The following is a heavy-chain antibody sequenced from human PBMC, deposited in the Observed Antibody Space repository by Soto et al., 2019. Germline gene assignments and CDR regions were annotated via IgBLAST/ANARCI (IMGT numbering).Heavy chain of an antibody. CDR3: ARWWSGSRQGFDP. J-gene: IGHJ5*02. Sequence: PSETLSLTCTVSGGSISGYYWSWIRQPPGKGLEWIGYIYYSGSTYYNPSLKSRVTISVDTSKNQFSLKLSSVTAADTAVYYCARWWSGSRQGFDPWGQGTLVTVS. V-gene: IGHV4-59*06. CDR1: GGSISGYY. D-gene: IGHD3-3*01. CDR2: IYYSGST.